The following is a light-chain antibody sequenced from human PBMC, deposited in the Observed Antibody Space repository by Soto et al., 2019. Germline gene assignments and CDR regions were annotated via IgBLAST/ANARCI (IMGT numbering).Light chain of an antibody. J-gene: IGKJ5*01. V-gene: IGKV3-11*01. Sequence: EVVVTQSPATLSLSPGERATLSCRVSQNTDSFLAWYQQKPGQAPGLLIYGSSQRATGIPVRFSGSGSGTDFTLTISSLEPEDFAVYYCQPRCDWAPVTFGQGTRLEIK. CDR1: QNTDSF. CDR2: GSS. CDR3: QPRCDWAPVT.